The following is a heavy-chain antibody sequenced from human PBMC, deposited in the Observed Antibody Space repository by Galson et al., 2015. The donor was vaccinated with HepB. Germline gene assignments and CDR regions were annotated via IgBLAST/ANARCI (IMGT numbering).Heavy chain of an antibody. CDR2: IKSKTFGGTT. CDR1: GFPFGNYA. CDR3: TLGGAAAY. Sequence: SLRLSCAGSGFPFGNYAMSWFRQAPGKGLERLGYIKSKTFGGTTQYAASVRGRFTISRDDSASLAYLQMNNLRIEDTAMYYCTLGGAAAYWGQGTLVTVSS. D-gene: IGHD2-15*01. J-gene: IGHJ4*02. V-gene: IGHV3-49*03.